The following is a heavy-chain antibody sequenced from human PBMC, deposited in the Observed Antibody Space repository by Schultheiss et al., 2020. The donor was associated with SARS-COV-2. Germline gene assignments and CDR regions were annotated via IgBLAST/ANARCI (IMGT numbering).Heavy chain of an antibody. Sequence: AGSLRLSCAASGFTFSSYAMHWVRQAPGKGLEWVAVISYDGSTKYYADSVKGRFTISRDNSKNTLYLQMNSLRAEDTAVFFCARDAWWYYSGWSPYYFDYWGQGTLVTVSS. J-gene: IGHJ4*02. V-gene: IGHV3-30*01. CDR2: ISYDGSTK. CDR1: GFTFSSYA. CDR3: ARDAWWYYSGWSPYYFDY. D-gene: IGHD6-19*01.